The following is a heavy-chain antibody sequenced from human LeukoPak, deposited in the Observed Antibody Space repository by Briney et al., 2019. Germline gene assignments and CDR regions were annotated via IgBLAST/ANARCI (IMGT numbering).Heavy chain of an antibody. CDR3: ARGVTTATISPYGY. CDR2: INSDGSST. Sequence: GGSLRLSCAASGFTFSSYWMHWVRQAPGKGLVWVSRINSDGSSTTYADPVEGRFTISRDNAKNTLYLQMNSLRAEDTAVYYCARGVTTATISPYGYWGQGTLVTVSS. D-gene: IGHD5-24*01. CDR1: GFTFSSYW. V-gene: IGHV3-74*01. J-gene: IGHJ4*02.